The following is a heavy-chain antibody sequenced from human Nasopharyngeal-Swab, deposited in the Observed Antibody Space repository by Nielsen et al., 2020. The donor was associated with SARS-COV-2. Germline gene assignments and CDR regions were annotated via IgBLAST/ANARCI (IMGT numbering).Heavy chain of an antibody. CDR2: IRYDGSNK. CDR3: ARAGYCSGGSCYSEDYYYYMDV. J-gene: IGHJ6*03. CDR1: GFTFSSYG. D-gene: IGHD2-15*01. V-gene: IGHV3-30*02. Sequence: GGSLRLSCAASGFTFSSYGMHWVRQAPGKGLEWVAFIRYDGSNKYYADSVKGRFTISRDNAKNSLYLQMNSLRAEDTAVYYCARAGYCSGGSCYSEDYYYYMDVWGKGTTVTVSS.